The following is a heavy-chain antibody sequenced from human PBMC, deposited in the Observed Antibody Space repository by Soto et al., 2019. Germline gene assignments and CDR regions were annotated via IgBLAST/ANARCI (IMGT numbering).Heavy chain of an antibody. CDR3: ARGFSREYSSSWYYYYYGMDV. CDR2: INHSGST. CDR1: GGSFSGYY. V-gene: IGHV4-34*01. Sequence: SETLSLTCAVYGGSFSGYYWSWIRQPPGKGLEWIGEINHSGSTNYNPSLKSRVTKSVDTSKNQFSLKLSSVTAADTSVYYCARGFSREYSSSWYYYYYGMDVWGQGTTVT. J-gene: IGHJ6*02. D-gene: IGHD6-13*01.